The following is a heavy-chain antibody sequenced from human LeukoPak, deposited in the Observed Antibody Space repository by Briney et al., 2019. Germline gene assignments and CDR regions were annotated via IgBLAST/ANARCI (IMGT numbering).Heavy chain of an antibody. CDR1: GYTFTGYY. CDR2: INPNSGGT. CDR3: ARDNSVGDNAWWFDP. V-gene: IGHV1-2*02. J-gene: IGHJ5*02. Sequence: ASVKVSCKASGYTFTGYYMHWVRQAPGQGLEWMGWINPNSGGTNYAQKFQGRVTMTRDTSISTAYIELSSLRSEDTAIYYCARDNSVGDNAWWFDPWGQGTLVTVSS. D-gene: IGHD1-26*01.